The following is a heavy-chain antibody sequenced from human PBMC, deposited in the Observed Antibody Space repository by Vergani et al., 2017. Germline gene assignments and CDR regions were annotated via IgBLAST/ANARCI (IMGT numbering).Heavy chain of an antibody. Sequence: QVQLVQSGAEVKKPGASVKVSCKTSGYTFVNHPITWVRQAPGQGLEWMGWISPYNHKTLYSQKVEGRVTMTSDTSSSTVFLELRRLTSDDTAIYYCARSQMATNDFDLWGRGTLVTVSS. CDR3: ARSQMATNDFDL. V-gene: IGHV1-18*04. CDR2: ISPYNHKT. D-gene: IGHD5-24*01. J-gene: IGHJ4*02. CDR1: GYTFVNHP.